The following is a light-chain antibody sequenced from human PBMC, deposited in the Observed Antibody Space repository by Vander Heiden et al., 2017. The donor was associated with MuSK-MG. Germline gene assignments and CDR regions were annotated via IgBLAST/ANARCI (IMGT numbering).Light chain of an antibody. J-gene: IGKJ3*01. CDR1: QDISNY. V-gene: IGKV1-33*01. Sequence: DIQMTKSPSSLSASVGDRVTITCQASQDISNYLNWYQQKPGKAPKLLIYDASNLETGVQSRFSGSGYGTDFTFTISSRQPEDIAPYYCQQYYNLHPRFTFGHGTKVDIK. CDR3: QQYYNLHPRFT. CDR2: DAS.